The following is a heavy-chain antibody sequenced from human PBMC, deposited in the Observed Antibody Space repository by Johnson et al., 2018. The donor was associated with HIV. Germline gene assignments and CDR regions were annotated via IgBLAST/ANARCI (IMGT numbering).Heavy chain of an antibody. D-gene: IGHD3-22*01. Sequence: QVQLVESGGGLVQPGRSLRLSCAASGFTFSSNPMHWVRQAPGKGLEWVAVMSFDGNNRYYADSVKGRFTISRDNSKNTLYLQMNSLRAEDTAVYYCARAGYYYDSSGIFIPQDAFDIWGQGTMVTVSS. CDR3: ARAGYYYDSSGIFIPQDAFDI. CDR2: MSFDGNNR. V-gene: IGHV3-30-3*01. J-gene: IGHJ3*02. CDR1: GFTFSSNP.